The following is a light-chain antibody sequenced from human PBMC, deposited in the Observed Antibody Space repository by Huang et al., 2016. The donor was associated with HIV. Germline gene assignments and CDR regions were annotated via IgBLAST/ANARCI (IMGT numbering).Light chain of an antibody. Sequence: DIQLTQSPSAMSASVGDRVSITCRASQDISNYLAWFQQKPGGAPKRLIYSESSLQGGVPSSFSGSRSGTKFTLTISNLQPEDFATYYCLQHHGYPRTFGQGTNV. V-gene: IGKV1-17*03. CDR2: SES. J-gene: IGKJ1*01. CDR1: QDISNY. CDR3: LQHHGYPRT.